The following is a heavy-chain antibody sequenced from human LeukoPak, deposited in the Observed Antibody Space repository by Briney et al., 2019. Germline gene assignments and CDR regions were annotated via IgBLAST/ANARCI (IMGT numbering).Heavy chain of an antibody. J-gene: IGHJ4*02. CDR2: ISSSGSTI. CDR3: ARTSSGWYDY. Sequence: PGGSLRLSCAASGFTFSSYEMNWVRQAPGKGLEWDSYISSSGSTIYYADSVKGRFTISRDNAKNSLYLQMNSLRAEDTAVYYCARTSSGWYDYWGQGTLVTVSS. D-gene: IGHD6-19*01. CDR1: GFTFSSYE. V-gene: IGHV3-48*03.